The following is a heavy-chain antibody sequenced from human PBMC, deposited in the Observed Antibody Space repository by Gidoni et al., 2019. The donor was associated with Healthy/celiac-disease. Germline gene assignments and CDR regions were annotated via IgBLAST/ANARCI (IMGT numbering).Heavy chain of an antibody. V-gene: IGHV3-15*01. CDR2: IKSKTDGGTT. J-gene: IGHJ3*02. CDR1: GFTFSNAW. D-gene: IGHD5-18*01. Sequence: EVQLVESGGGLVKPGGSLRLSCAASGFTFSNAWMSWVRQAPGKGLEWVGRIKSKTDGGTTDYAAPVKGRFTISRDDSKNTLYLQMNSLKTEDTAVYYCTTDPTPLLGYSFYAFDIWGQGTMVTVSS. CDR3: TTDPTPLLGYSFYAFDI.